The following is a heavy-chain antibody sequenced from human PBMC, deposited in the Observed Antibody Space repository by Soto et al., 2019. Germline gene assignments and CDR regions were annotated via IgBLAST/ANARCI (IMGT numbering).Heavy chain of an antibody. J-gene: IGHJ4*02. V-gene: IGHV3-33*01. CDR2: IWHDGGNK. D-gene: IGHD3-16*01. CDR1: GFTFGGYA. CDR3: ARDGDVNTGFGKDY. Sequence: LRLSCAASGFTFGGYARHWVRRAPGKGLEWVAFIWHDGGNKLYAESVKGRFTISRDNSKNTLYLQMTSLSAEDTAMYYCARDGDVNTGFGKDYWGQGTLVTVSS.